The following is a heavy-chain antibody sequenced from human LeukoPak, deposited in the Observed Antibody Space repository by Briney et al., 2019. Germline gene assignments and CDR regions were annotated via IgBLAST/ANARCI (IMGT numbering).Heavy chain of an antibody. Sequence: GGSLRLSCAASGFMFSSFTMTWVRQAPGKGLEWVSAIGGRGGSTYYADSLGGRFTIARDNSKDMVYLQMNSLKVEDTAIYYCGKEGGAWGQGTKVTVSS. CDR2: IGGRGGST. CDR1: GFMFSSFT. V-gene: IGHV3-23*01. CDR3: GKEGGA. J-gene: IGHJ5*02. D-gene: IGHD3-16*01.